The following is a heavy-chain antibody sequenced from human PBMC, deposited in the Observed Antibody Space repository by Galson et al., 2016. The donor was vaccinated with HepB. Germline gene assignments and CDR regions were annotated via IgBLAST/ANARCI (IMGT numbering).Heavy chain of an antibody. CDR3: AKTYTYGLRFDY. V-gene: IGHV4-39*01. CDR1: GDSISSISYY. CDR2: IYYNGST. D-gene: IGHD5-18*01. Sequence: ETLSLPCTVSGDSISSISYYWGWIRQPPGKGLEWIGSIYYNGSTYYNPSLKSRVTISGDTSKSQFSLKLSSVTAADTAVYYCAKTYTYGLRFDYWGQGTLVTVSS. J-gene: IGHJ4*02.